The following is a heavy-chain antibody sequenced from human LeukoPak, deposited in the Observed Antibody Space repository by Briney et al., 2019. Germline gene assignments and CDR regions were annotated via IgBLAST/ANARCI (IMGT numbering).Heavy chain of an antibody. CDR1: GGSFSGYY. D-gene: IGHD3-22*01. J-gene: IGHJ4*02. CDR2: INHSGST. Sequence: PSETLSLTCAVYGGSFSGYYWSWIRQPPGKGLEWIGEINHSGSTNYNPSLKSRVTISVDTSKNQFSLKLSSVTAADTAVYYCARGGDTYYYDSSGYYDYWGQGTLVTVSS. V-gene: IGHV4-34*01. CDR3: ARGGDTYYYDSSGYYDY.